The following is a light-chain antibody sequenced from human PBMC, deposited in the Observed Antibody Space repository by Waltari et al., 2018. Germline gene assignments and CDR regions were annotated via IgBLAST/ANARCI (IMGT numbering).Light chain of an antibody. V-gene: IGKV1-39*01. J-gene: IGKJ4*01. CDR1: QNIGIY. Sequence: DIQMTQSPSSLSASVGDRVTVTCRASQNIGIYLNWYQQKPGKPPKLLIYAASSLQSGVPSVFSGGGSGTDFTLTISSLQPEDFATYYCQQSYSTPLTFGGGTKVEIK. CDR3: QQSYSTPLT. CDR2: AAS.